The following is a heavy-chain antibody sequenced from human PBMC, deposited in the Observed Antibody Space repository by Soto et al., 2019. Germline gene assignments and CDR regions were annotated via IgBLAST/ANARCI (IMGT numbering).Heavy chain of an antibody. V-gene: IGHV1-2*02. CDR1: GYNFFGLH. CDR3: ARERIAGPFDN. D-gene: IGHD1-26*01. CDR2: ITPGNGDT. J-gene: IGHJ4*02. Sequence: GASVKVSCKTSGYNFFGLHIHWLRQAPGQGLEWMGGITPGNGDTNYAQPFQGRVTLTRDTSIDTAYMDLSGLKSDDTAVYYCARERIAGPFDNWGQGTLVTVSS.